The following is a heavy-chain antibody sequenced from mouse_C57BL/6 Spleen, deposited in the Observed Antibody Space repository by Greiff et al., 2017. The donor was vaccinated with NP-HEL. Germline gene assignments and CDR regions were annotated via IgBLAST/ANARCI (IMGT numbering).Heavy chain of an antibody. J-gene: IGHJ4*01. D-gene: IGHD1-1*01. CDR1: GYAFSSSW. V-gene: IGHV1-82*01. CDR2: IYPGDGDT. Sequence: LQESGPELVKPGASVKISCKASGYAFSSSWMNWVKQRPGKGLEWIGRIYPGDGDTNYNGKFKGKATLTADKSSSTAYMQLSSLTSEDSAVYFCATILLRFWGQGTSVTVSS. CDR3: ATILLRF.